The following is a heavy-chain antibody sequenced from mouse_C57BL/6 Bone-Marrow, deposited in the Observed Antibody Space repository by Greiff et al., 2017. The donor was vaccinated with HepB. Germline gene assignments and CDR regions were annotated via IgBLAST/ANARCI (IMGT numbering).Heavy chain of an antibody. V-gene: IGHV5-6*01. CDR1: GFTFSSYG. CDR2: ISSGGSYT. Sequence: EVMLVESGGDLVKPGGSLKLSCAASGFTFSSYGMSWVRQTPDKRLEWVATISSGGSYTYYPDSVKGRFTISRDNAKNTLYLQMSSLKSEDTAMYYCARQHYSNYDYWGQGTTLTVSS. CDR3: ARQHYSNYDY. D-gene: IGHD2-5*01. J-gene: IGHJ2*01.